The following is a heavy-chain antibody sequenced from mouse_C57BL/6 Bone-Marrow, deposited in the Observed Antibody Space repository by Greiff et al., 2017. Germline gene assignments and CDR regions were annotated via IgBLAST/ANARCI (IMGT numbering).Heavy chain of an antibody. J-gene: IGHJ1*03. D-gene: IGHD2-2*01. V-gene: IGHV1-81*01. Sequence: QVQLQQSGAELARPGASVKLSCKASGYTFTSYGISWVKQRTGQGLEWIGEIYPRSGNTYYNEKFKGKATLTADKSSSTAYMELRSLTSEDSAVYCCARSRSTRVKYWYCDVWGTGTTVTVSS. CDR2: IYPRSGNT. CDR1: GYTFTSYG. CDR3: ARSRSTRVKYWYCDV.